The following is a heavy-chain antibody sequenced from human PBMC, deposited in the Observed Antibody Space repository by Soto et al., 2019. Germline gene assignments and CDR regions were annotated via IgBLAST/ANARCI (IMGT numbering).Heavy chain of an antibody. CDR3: ARGRDLTFGGLIAVY. D-gene: IGHD3-16*02. CDR1: GASINNYY. V-gene: IGHV4-59*01. J-gene: IGHJ4*02. Sequence: QVQLQESGPGLVKPSETLSLTCTVSGASINNYYWSWIRQSPGKGLEWIGYVLYNGITKYNPSLESRVAISIDTSKSQFYLKLNSVTAADTAVYFWARGRDLTFGGLIAVYWGQGTLVTVSS. CDR2: VLYNGIT.